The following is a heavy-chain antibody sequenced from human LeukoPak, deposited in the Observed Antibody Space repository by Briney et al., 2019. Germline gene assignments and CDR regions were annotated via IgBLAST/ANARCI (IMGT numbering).Heavy chain of an antibody. CDR3: ARDSDCSGGSCYGVDV. V-gene: IGHV3-11*01. Sequence: GGSLRLSCAASGFTFSDYYMSWIRQAPGKGLEWVSYISSSGSTIYYADSVKGRFTISRDNAKNSLYLQMNSLRAEDTAVYYCARDSDCSGGSCYGVDVWGQGTTVTVSS. J-gene: IGHJ6*02. CDR1: GFTFSDYY. D-gene: IGHD2-15*01. CDR2: ISSSGSTI.